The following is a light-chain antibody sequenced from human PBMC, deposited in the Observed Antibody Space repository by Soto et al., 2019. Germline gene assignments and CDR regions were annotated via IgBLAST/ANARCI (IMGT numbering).Light chain of an antibody. CDR1: QSISSW. Sequence: DIQMTQSPSTLSASVGDRVSITCRASQSISSWLAWFQQKPGTAPKLLIYDASSLESGVPSRFSGSGSGTDFTLTISSLQPDDFATYYCQQYKSYSWTFGQGTKVEI. V-gene: IGKV1-5*01. CDR2: DAS. CDR3: QQYKSYSWT. J-gene: IGKJ1*01.